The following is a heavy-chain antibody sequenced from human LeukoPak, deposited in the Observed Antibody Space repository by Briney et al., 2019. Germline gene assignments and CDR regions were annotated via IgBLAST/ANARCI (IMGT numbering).Heavy chain of an antibody. Sequence: SETLSLTCAVYGGSFSGYYWSWIRQPPGKGLEWIGEINHSGSTNYNPSLKSRVTISVDTSKNQFSLKLSSVTAADTAVYYCARHPGYYYYYMDVWGKGTTVTVSS. V-gene: IGHV4-34*01. CDR2: INHSGST. J-gene: IGHJ6*03. CDR1: GGSFSGYY. CDR3: ARHPGYYYYYMDV.